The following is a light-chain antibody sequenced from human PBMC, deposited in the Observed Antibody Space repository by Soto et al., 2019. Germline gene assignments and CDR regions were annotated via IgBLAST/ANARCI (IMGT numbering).Light chain of an antibody. CDR1: SSDVGGYNS. Sequence: QSVLTQPPSAYGSPGQSGTISCTGTSSDVGGYNSVSWYQQHPGKAPKLMIYEVTKRPSGVPDRFSGSKSGNTASLTVSGLQAEDEADYYCSSYAGRNNLVFGGGTKLTVL. CDR3: SSYAGRNNLV. V-gene: IGLV2-8*01. J-gene: IGLJ2*01. CDR2: EVT.